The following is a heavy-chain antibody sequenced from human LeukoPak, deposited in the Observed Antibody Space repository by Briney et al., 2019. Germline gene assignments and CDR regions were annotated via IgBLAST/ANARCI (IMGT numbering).Heavy chain of an antibody. CDR2: INPNSGGT. D-gene: IGHD2-2*01. Sequence: ASVKVSCKASGYAFTGYYMHWVRQAPGQALEWMGWINPNSGGTNYAQKFQGRVTMTRDTSISTAYMELSRLRSDDTAVYYCARIWGSSTSCYDCWFDPWGQGTLVTVSS. V-gene: IGHV1-2*02. CDR1: GYAFTGYY. CDR3: ARIWGSSTSCYDCWFDP. J-gene: IGHJ5*02.